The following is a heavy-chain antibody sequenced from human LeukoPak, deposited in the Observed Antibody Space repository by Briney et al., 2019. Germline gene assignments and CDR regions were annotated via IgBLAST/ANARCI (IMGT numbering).Heavy chain of an antibody. CDR1: GYSISSGYY. J-gene: IGHJ4*02. V-gene: IGHV4-38-2*02. CDR3: TRGSDGEYDS. Sequence: SQTLSLTCTVSGYSISSGYYWGWIWQPPGKGLEWIGSIYHSGSTYYNPSLKSRVTISVDTSKNQFSLKLSSVTAADTAVYYCTRGSDGEYDSWGQGTLVTVSS. CDR2: IYHSGST. D-gene: IGHD5-24*01.